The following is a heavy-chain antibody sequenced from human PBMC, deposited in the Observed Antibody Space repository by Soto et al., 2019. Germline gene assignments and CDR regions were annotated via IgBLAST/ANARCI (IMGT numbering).Heavy chain of an antibody. CDR2: IIPIFGTA. D-gene: IGHD3-3*01. Sequence: SVKVSCKASGGTFSSYAISWVRQAPGQGLEWMGGIIPIFGTANYAQKFQGRVTITADESTSTTYMELSSLRSEDTAVYYCARWDYDFWSGYYDWGQGTLVTVSS. CDR1: GGTFSSYA. CDR3: ARWDYDFWSGYYD. J-gene: IGHJ4*02. V-gene: IGHV1-69*13.